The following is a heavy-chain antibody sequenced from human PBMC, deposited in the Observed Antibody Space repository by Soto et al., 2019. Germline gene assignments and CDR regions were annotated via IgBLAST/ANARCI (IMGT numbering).Heavy chain of an antibody. J-gene: IGHJ6*02. CDR1: GGSISSGDYD. D-gene: IGHD2-15*01. CDR2: IYYSGST. CDR3: ARAVFCSGGSCYLAHYYYYYGMDV. V-gene: IGHV4-30-4*01. Sequence: PSETLSLTCTVSGGSISSGDYDWSWIRQPPXKGLEWIGYIYYSGSTYYNPSLKSRVTISVDTSKNQFSLKLSSVTAADTAVYYCARAVFCSGGSCYLAHYYYYYGMDVWGQGTTVTVSS.